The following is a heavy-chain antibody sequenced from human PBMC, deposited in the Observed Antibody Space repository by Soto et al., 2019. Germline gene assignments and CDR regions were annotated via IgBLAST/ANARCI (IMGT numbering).Heavy chain of an antibody. Sequence: ASVQVSCKVSGYTLTELSMHWVRQAPGKGLEWMGGFDPEDGETIYAQKFQGRVTMTEDTSTDTAYMELSSLRSEDTAVYYCARDDSLAAAAFYGMDVWGQGTTVTVSS. D-gene: IGHD6-13*01. V-gene: IGHV1-24*01. CDR1: GYTLTELS. CDR3: ARDDSLAAAAFYGMDV. J-gene: IGHJ6*02. CDR2: FDPEDGET.